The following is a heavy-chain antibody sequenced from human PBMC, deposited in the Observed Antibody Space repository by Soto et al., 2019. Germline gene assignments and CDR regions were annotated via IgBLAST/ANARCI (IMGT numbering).Heavy chain of an antibody. J-gene: IGHJ3*02. CDR1: GFTFSSYS. CDR2: ISSSSSSYI. Sequence: PRGSLRLSCAASGFTFSSYSMNWVRQAPGKGLEWVSSISSSSSSYIYYADSVKGRFTISRDNAKNSLYLQMNSLRAEDTAVYYCARGSTYYYDSSGSAFDIWGQGTMVTVSS. D-gene: IGHD3-22*01. V-gene: IGHV3-21*01. CDR3: ARGSTYYYDSSGSAFDI.